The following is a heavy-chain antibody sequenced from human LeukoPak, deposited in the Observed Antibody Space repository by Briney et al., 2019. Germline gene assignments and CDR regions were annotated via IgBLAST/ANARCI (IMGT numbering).Heavy chain of an antibody. D-gene: IGHD4-23*01. V-gene: IGHV1-8*01. CDR2: MNPNSGNT. CDR1: GYSFTSYD. CDR3: ARGADYGGGNY. Sequence: GASVKVFCKAFGYSFTSYDINWVRQATGQGREWMGWMNPNSGNTGYAQKFQGRVTMTRNTSISTAYMELSSLRSEDTAVYYCARGADYGGGNYWGQGTLVTVSS. J-gene: IGHJ4*02.